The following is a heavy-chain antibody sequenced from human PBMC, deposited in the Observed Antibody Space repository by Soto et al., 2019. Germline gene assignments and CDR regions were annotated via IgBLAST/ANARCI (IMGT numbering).Heavy chain of an antibody. Sequence: GESLKISCKGSGYSFTSYWIGWVRQMPGKDLEWMGIIYPGDSDTRYSPSFQGQVTISADKSLSTAYLQWTSLKASDTALYYCARTRSFTLGFYYDGMDVWGQGTTVTVSS. CDR3: ARTRSFTLGFYYDGMDV. V-gene: IGHV5-51*01. J-gene: IGHJ6*02. CDR2: IYPGDSDT. D-gene: IGHD6-6*01. CDR1: GYSFTSYW.